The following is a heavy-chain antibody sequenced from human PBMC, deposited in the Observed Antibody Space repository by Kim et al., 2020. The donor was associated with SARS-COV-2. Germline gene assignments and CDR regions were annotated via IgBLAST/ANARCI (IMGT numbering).Heavy chain of an antibody. Sequence: GGSLRLSCAASGFTFSSYEMNWVRQAPGKGLEWVSYIRGSGTTIYYADSVRGRFTISRDNDKNSLYLQMNSLRAEDTAVYYCARGPNYSPFDYWGQGTLVTVSS. CDR2: IRGSGTTI. D-gene: IGHD4-4*01. J-gene: IGHJ4*02. V-gene: IGHV3-48*03. CDR1: GFTFSSYE. CDR3: ARGPNYSPFDY.